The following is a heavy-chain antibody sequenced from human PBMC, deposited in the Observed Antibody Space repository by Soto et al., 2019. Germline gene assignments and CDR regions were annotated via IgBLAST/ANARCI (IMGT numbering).Heavy chain of an antibody. CDR2: IYHSGSP. D-gene: IGHD3-3*01. Sequence: QLQLQESGSGLVKPSQTLSLTCVVFGGFISSGSYSWGWIRQPPGRGLEWIGYIYHSGSPYYNPSLKSRVTISVDKSQNQFSLKLSSVTAADTAVYYCARDHYDPGPGWFDPWGQGTLVTVTS. CDR1: GGFISSGSYS. V-gene: IGHV4-30-2*01. J-gene: IGHJ5*02. CDR3: ARDHYDPGPGWFDP.